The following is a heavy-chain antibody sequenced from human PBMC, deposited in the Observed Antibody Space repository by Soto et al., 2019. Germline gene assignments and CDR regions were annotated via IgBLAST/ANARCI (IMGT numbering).Heavy chain of an antibody. CDR2: IYRSGST. Sequence: GGSLRLACSASGFTVGDSYLNWVRQAPGKGLEWVSVIYRSGSTYYADSVKGRFSISRDTSKNTLYLQMNSLRAADTAVYYCARGFQNSFGYWGLGTLVTVSS. CDR1: GFTVGDSY. J-gene: IGHJ4*02. CDR3: ARGFQNSFGY. D-gene: IGHD3-10*01. V-gene: IGHV3-53*01.